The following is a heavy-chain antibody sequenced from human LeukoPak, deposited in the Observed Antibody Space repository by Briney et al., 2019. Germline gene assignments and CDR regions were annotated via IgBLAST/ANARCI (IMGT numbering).Heavy chain of an antibody. CDR1: GYTFTSYA. CDR2: INTNTGNP. D-gene: IGHD5-18*01. Sequence: ASVKVSCKASGYTFTSYAMNWVRQAPGQGLEWMGWINTNTGNPTYAQGFTGRFVFSLDTSVSTAYLQIGSLKAEDTAVYYCARVFRYGYAGWFDPWGQGTLVTVSS. J-gene: IGHJ5*02. CDR3: ARVFRYGYAGWFDP. V-gene: IGHV7-4-1*01.